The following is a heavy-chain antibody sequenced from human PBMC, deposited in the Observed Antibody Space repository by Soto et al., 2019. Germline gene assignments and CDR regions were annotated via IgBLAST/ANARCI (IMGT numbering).Heavy chain of an antibody. CDR2: IYSGGST. D-gene: IGHD5-18*01. J-gene: IGHJ6*03. Sequence: PGGSLRLSCAASGFTFSNYAMTWVRQGPGKGLGWVSVIYSGGSTYYADSVKGRFTISGDNSKNTLYLQMNSLRAEDTAVYYCARDQSGYSYGPSFGYYYYYMDVWGKGTTVTVSS. V-gene: IGHV3-66*01. CDR1: GFTFSNYA. CDR3: ARDQSGYSYGPSFGYYYYYMDV.